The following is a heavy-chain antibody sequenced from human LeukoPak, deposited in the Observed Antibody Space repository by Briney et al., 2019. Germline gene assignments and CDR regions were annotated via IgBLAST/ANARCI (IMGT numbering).Heavy chain of an antibody. CDR2: VNPNSGNT. V-gene: IGHV1-8*01. Sequence: ASVKVSCKASGYTFTSYDINWVRQATGQGLEWMGWVNPNSGNTGYAQKFQGRVTMTRNTSISTAYMELSSLRSEDTAVYYCARIGLRGVIISRPLDYWGRGTLVTVSS. J-gene: IGHJ4*02. CDR1: GYTFTSYD. CDR3: ARIGLRGVIISRPLDY. D-gene: IGHD3-16*02.